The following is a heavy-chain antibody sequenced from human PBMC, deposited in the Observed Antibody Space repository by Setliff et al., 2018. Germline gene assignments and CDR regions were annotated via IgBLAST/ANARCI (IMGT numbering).Heavy chain of an antibody. D-gene: IGHD3-22*01. CDR3: RVWVDMIEVDS. CDR1: DGAFSTYY. Sequence: SETLTLTCDVYDGAFSTYYWTWIRQPPGKGLEWIGEMHQSGRTKFNPSLKSRVTMSVDPSKNHFSLKVTSVTVADTAVYYCRVWVDMIEVDSWAQGTLVTVSS. CDR2: MHQSGRT. J-gene: IGHJ4*02. V-gene: IGHV4-34*01.